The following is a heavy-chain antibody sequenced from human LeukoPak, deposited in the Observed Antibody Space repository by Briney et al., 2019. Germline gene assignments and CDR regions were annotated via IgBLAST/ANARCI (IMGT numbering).Heavy chain of an antibody. Sequence: GGSLRLSCAASGFIFSSYAMHWVRQAPGKGLEWVAVISYDGSNKYYADSVKGRFTISRDNSKNTLYLQMNSLRAEDTAVYYCARGQVALRLGELSWDDASDIWGQGTMVTVSS. CDR2: ISYDGSNK. V-gene: IGHV3-30*04. J-gene: IGHJ3*02. CDR3: ARGQVALRLGELSWDDASDI. D-gene: IGHD3-16*02. CDR1: GFIFSSYA.